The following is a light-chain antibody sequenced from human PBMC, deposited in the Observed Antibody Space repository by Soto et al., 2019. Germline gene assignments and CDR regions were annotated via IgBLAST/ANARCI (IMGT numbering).Light chain of an antibody. V-gene: IGKV1-27*01. CDR1: QGISNS. CDR3: QKYNSAPPT. J-gene: IGKJ3*01. Sequence: DIQMTQSPSSLSASVGDRVTITCRASQGISNSLAWYQQRPGKVPKLLIYAASTLQSGVPSRFSGSGSGTDFTLTISSLQPEDVATYYCQKYNSAPPTFCPGTKVDIE. CDR2: AAS.